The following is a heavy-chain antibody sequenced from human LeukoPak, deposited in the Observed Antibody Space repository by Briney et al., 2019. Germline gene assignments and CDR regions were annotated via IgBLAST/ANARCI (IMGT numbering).Heavy chain of an antibody. CDR3: ARESGYSGSLLVL. CDR1: GFTFSSYG. Sequence: GGSLRLSCAASGFTFSSYGMHWVRQAPGKGLEWVAFIRYDGSNKYYADSVKGRFTISRDNSKNTLYLQMNSLRAEDTAVYYCARESGYSGSLLVLWGQGTLVTVSS. J-gene: IGHJ4*02. V-gene: IGHV3-30*02. CDR2: IRYDGSNK. D-gene: IGHD1-26*01.